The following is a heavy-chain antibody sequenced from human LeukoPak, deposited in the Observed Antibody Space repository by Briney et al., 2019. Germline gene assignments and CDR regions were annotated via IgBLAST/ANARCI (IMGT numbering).Heavy chain of an antibody. Sequence: EASVKVSCKASGGTFSSYAISWVRQAPGQGLEWMGRIIPILGIANYAQKFQGRVTITADKSTSTAYMEPSSLRSEDTAVYYCASMSNFSSWYRDYYYYGMDVWGQGTTVTVSS. CDR3: ASMSNFSSWYRDYYYYGMDV. CDR1: GGTFSSYA. D-gene: IGHD6-13*01. J-gene: IGHJ6*02. CDR2: IIPILGIA. V-gene: IGHV1-69*04.